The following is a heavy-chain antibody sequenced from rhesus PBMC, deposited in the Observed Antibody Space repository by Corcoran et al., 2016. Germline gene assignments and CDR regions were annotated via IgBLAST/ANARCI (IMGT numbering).Heavy chain of an antibody. D-gene: IGHD6-31*01. Sequence: ASGKGLEWVGGIRSTSNNYETGYGASVKGRFTISRDDSKNTADLQMNSLKTEDTAVYYCARDLITAAGIGLDSWGQGVVVTVSS. CDR3: ARDLITAAGIGLDS. CDR2: IRSTSNNYET. V-gene: IGHV3-118*01. J-gene: IGHJ6*01.